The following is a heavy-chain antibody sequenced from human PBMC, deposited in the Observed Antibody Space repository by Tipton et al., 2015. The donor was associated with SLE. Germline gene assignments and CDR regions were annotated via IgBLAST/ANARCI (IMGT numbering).Heavy chain of an antibody. D-gene: IGHD2-21*01. J-gene: IGHJ4*02. CDR3: TKVSYCDSYEPVY. V-gene: IGHV3-23*01. CDR2: IRGSGDTT. CDR1: GFTFSNYA. Sequence: SLRLSCAASGFTFSNYAMIWIRPAPGKGLEWGSGIRGSGDTTYYAGTVQGRFTVSRDNPKNTLYLQMNSLRAEDTAVYYCTKVSYCDSYEPVYWGQGTLVTVSS.